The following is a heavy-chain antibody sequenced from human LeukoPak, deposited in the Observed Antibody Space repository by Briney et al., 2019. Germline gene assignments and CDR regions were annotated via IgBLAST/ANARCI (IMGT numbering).Heavy chain of an antibody. V-gene: IGHV3-64*01. J-gene: IGHJ4*02. Sequence: GGSLRLPCAASGFTFSSYAMHWVRQAPGKGLEYVSAISSNGGSTYYANSVKGRFTISRDNSKNTLYLQMGSLRAEDMAVYYCARASRDGYNLYYWGQGTLVTVSS. CDR2: ISSNGGST. CDR1: GFTFSSYA. D-gene: IGHD5-24*01. CDR3: ARASRDGYNLYY.